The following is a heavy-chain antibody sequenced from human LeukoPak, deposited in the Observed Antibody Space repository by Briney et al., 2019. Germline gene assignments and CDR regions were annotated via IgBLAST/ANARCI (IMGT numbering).Heavy chain of an antibody. V-gene: IGHV1-2*02. Sequence: GASVKVSCKASGYTFTGYYMHWVRQAPGQGLEWMGWINPNSGGTNYAQRFQGRVTMTRDTSISTAYMELSRLRSDDTAVYYCARASLEYFDWLLTFDYWGQGTLVTVSS. J-gene: IGHJ4*02. D-gene: IGHD3-9*01. CDR1: GYTFTGYY. CDR3: ARASLEYFDWLLTFDY. CDR2: INPNSGGT.